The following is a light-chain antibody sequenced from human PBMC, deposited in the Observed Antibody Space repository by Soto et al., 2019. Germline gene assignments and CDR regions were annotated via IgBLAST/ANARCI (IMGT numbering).Light chain of an antibody. V-gene: IGLV1-44*01. CDR1: SSNIGSNT. CDR2: SNN. CDR3: AAWDDSLNGVV. Sequence: QSVLTQPPSASGTPGQRVTISCSGSSSNIGSNTVNWYQQLPGTAPKLLIYSNNQRPSGVPDRFSGSKSGTSASLAISGSESEDEADYYCAAWDDSLNGVVFAGGTKLAVL. J-gene: IGLJ2*01.